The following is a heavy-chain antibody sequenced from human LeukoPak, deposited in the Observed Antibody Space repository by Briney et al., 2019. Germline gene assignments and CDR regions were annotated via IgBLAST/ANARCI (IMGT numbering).Heavy chain of an antibody. V-gene: IGHV3-48*01. CDR1: GFTFSSYS. CDR3: ARDYYDSSGSHYGGY. J-gene: IGHJ4*02. CDR2: ISSSSSTI. Sequence: GGSLRLSCAASGFTFSSYSMNWVRQAPGKGLEWVSYISSSSSTIYYADSVKGRFTISRDNAKNSLYLQMNSLRAEDTAVYYCARDYYDSSGSHYGGYWGQGTLVTVSS. D-gene: IGHD3-22*01.